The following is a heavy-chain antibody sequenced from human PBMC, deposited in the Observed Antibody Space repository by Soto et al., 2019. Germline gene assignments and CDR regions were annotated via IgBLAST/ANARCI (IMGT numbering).Heavy chain of an antibody. J-gene: IGHJ1*01. CDR3: AKARGSSTPAPDSY. D-gene: IGHD2-2*01. V-gene: IGHV3-53*04. Sequence: GGSLRLSCAASGFTVSSNYMTWVRLAPGKGLEWVSVIYSGGSTYYADSVKGRFTISRHNSKNTLYLQMNSLRAEDTAVYYCAKARGSSTPAPDSYWGQGTQVTVSS. CDR2: IYSGGST. CDR1: GFTVSSNY.